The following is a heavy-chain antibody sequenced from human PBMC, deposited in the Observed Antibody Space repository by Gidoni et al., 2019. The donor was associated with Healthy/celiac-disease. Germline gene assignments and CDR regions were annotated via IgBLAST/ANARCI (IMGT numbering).Heavy chain of an antibody. D-gene: IGHD3-22*01. V-gene: IGHV4-59*01. J-gene: IGHJ3*02. CDR2: IYYSGST. CDR1: GGAISSYY. Sequence: QVQLQESAPGLVKPSETLSLTCTVPGGAISSYYWSWIRQPPGKGLEWIGYIYYSGSTNYKPSLKSRVTISVDTSKNQFSLKLSSVTAADTAVYYCARDDSSDYKDAFDIWGQGTMVTVSS. CDR3: ARDDSSDYKDAFDI.